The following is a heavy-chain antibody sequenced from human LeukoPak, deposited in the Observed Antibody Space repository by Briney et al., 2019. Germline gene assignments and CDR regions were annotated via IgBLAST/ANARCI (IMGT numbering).Heavy chain of an antibody. CDR3: AKGTIYGRQQLVSTIFDY. V-gene: IGHV3-9*01. D-gene: IGHD6-13*01. CDR2: ISWNSGDI. Sequence: GGSLRLSCAASGFTFDDYAMHWVRQAPGKGLEWVSGISWNSGDIGYADSVKGRFTITRDNAKNSLYLLMNSLRAEDTALYYCAKGTIYGRQQLVSTIFDYWGQGTLVTVSS. CDR1: GFTFDDYA. J-gene: IGHJ4*02.